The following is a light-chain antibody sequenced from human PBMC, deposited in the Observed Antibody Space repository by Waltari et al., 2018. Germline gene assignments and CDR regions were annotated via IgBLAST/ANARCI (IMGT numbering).Light chain of an antibody. J-gene: IGKJ1*01. CDR2: LGS. CDR1: QSLLHGNGYNY. V-gene: IGKV2-28*01. Sequence: DIVVTQSPLSLPVTPGEPASISCRSSQSLLHGNGYNYLDWYLQKPGQSPRLLIYLGSNRASGDPDMFSVRGSGTDFTLKISRVEAEDVGVYYCMQSLRALWTFGQGTKVEIK. CDR3: MQSLRALWT.